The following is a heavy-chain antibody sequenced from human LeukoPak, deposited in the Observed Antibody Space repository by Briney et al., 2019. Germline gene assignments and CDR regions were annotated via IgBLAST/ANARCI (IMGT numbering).Heavy chain of an antibody. CDR3: ARVGGSNYYYYGMDV. Sequence: SETLSLTCTVSGGSISSGGYYWSWIRQHPGKGLEWIGHIYYSGSTNYNPSLKSRVTISVDTSKNQFSLQLSSVTAADTAVYYCARVGGSNYYYYGMDVWGQGTTVTVSS. V-gene: IGHV4-31*03. CDR2: IYYSGST. D-gene: IGHD3-10*01. J-gene: IGHJ6*02. CDR1: GGSISSGGYY.